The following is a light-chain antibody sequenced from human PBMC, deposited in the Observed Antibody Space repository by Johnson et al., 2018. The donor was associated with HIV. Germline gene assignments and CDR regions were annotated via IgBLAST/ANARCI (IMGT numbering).Light chain of an antibody. V-gene: IGLV1-51*01. Sequence: QSVLTQPPSVSAAPGQKVTISCSGSSSNIGNNYVSWYQQLPGTAPKLLIYDSYKRHSGIPDRFSGSKSGTSATLGITGLQTGDEADYYCGTWDSSLSEYVFGTGTKVTVL. J-gene: IGLJ1*01. CDR1: SSNIGNNY. CDR2: DSY. CDR3: GTWDSSLSEYV.